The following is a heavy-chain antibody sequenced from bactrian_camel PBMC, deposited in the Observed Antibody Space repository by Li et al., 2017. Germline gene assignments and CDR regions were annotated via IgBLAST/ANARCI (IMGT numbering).Heavy chain of an antibody. CDR2: IYTGGGST. Sequence: HVQLVESGGGSVQAGDSLKLTCVASGGTHPNCMAWFRQAPGQEREGVAAIYTGGGSTYYGDSVKGRFTISQDMAKNTVYLQMNNLKPEDTAMYYCAAAWQCRTYTDDWYKPSSWGQGTQVTVS. V-gene: IGHV3-3*01. D-gene: IGHD6*01. CDR1: GGTHPNC. CDR3: AAAWQCRTYTDDWYKPSS. J-gene: IGHJ6*01.